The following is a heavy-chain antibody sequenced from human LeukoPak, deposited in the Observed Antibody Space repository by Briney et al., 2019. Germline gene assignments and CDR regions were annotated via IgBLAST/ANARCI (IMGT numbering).Heavy chain of an antibody. CDR1: GFTFSSYA. V-gene: IGHV3-23*01. CDR2: ISGSGGST. J-gene: IGHJ4*02. CDR3: AKDQFYYDSSGHPIDY. D-gene: IGHD3-22*01. Sequence: PGRSLRLSCAASGFTFSSYAMSWVRQAPGKGLEWVSAISGSGGSTYYADSVKGRFTISRDNSKNTLYLQMNSLRAEDTAVYYCAKDQFYYDSSGHPIDYWGQGTLVTVSS.